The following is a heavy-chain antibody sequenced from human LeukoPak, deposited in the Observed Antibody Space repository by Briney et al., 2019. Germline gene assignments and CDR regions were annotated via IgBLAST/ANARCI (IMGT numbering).Heavy chain of an antibody. CDR1: GFTFSTYW. Sequence: GGSLRLSCVASGFTFSTYWMSWVRQAPGKGLEWVANIQQDGSEKYYVDSVEGRFTISRDNAKNSLYLQMNSLRAEDTAVYYCARELGSYSSSSQGDYWGQGTLVTVSS. CDR3: ARELGSYSSSSQGDY. V-gene: IGHV3-7*01. D-gene: IGHD6-6*01. CDR2: IQQDGSEK. J-gene: IGHJ4*02.